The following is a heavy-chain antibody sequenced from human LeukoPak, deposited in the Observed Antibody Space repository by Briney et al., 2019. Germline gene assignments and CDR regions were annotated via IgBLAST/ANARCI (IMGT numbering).Heavy chain of an antibody. J-gene: IGHJ4*02. CDR3: AREENYDYVWGSYRYFDY. CDR1: GASISSSSYY. Sequence: SETLSLTCTVSGASISSSSYYWGWVRQPPGKGLEWIGEIYHSGSTNYNPSLKGRVTISVDKSKNQFSLKLSSVTAADTAVYYCAREENYDYVWGSYRYFDYWGQGTLVTVSS. D-gene: IGHD3-16*02. CDR2: IYHSGST. V-gene: IGHV4-39*07.